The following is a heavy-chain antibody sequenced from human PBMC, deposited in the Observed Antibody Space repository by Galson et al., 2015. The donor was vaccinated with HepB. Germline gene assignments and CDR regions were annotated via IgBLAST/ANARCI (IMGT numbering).Heavy chain of an antibody. Sequence: SLRLSCAASGFTFSSDSMTWVRQAPGQGLEWVSYINSNSRYIYYTDSMKGRFTISRDNAKNSLYLQMNSLRVEDTAVYYCARAPRGSASFADYWGQGTLVTVSS. CDR2: INSNSRYI. D-gene: IGHD3-10*01. CDR1: GFTFSSDS. V-gene: IGHV3-21*01. J-gene: IGHJ4*02. CDR3: ARAPRGSASFADY.